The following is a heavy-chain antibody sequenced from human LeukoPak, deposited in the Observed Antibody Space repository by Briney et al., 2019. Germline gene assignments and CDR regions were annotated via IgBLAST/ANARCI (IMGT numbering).Heavy chain of an antibody. CDR2: IYSSGHT. J-gene: IGHJ4*02. Sequence: RTGGSLRLSCAASGFTVSANYMNWVRQAPGKGLEWVSVIYSSGHTYYADSVKGRFTISRDNSKNTLYLQMNSLRADDTAVYYCVRDRRHDDSTGYYYVGFDSWGQGTQVTVSS. CDR1: GFTVSANY. CDR3: VRDRRHDDSTGYYYVGFDS. D-gene: IGHD3-22*01. V-gene: IGHV3-53*01.